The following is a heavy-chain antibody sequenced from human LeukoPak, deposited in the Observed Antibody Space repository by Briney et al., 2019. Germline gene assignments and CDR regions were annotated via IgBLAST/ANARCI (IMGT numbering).Heavy chain of an antibody. CDR2: IYYSGST. D-gene: IGHD3-22*01. CDR1: GGSISSYY. V-gene: IGHV4-59*01. CDR3: ASKADYYDSSGYES. J-gene: IGHJ5*02. Sequence: PSETLSLTCTVSGGSISSYYWSWIRQPPGKGLEWIGYIYYSGSTNYNPSLKSRVTISVDTSKNQFSLKLSSVTAADTAVYYCASKADYYDSSGYESWGQGTLVTVSS.